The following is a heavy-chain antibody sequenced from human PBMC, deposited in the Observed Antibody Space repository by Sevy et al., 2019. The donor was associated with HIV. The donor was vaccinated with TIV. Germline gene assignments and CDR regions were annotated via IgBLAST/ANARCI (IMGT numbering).Heavy chain of an antibody. CDR2: ISGSGGNT. Sequence: GGSLRLSCAASGFTFSSYAMSWVRQAPGKGPEWVSGISGSGGNTYYADSVKGRFTISRDISKNTPYLQVNSLRADDTAVYYCAKALWFDLYYYGMDVWGQGTTVTVSS. V-gene: IGHV3-23*01. CDR3: AKALWFDLYYYGMDV. CDR1: GFTFSSYA. D-gene: IGHD3-10*01. J-gene: IGHJ6*02.